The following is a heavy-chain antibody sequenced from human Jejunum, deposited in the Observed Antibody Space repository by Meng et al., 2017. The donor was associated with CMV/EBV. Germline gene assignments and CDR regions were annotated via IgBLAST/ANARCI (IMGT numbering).Heavy chain of an antibody. D-gene: IGHD3-10*02. CDR2: IYTNANI. Sequence: ARNNYLTWVRPAPGKGLEWVSVIYTNANIKYSGSVKGRFTVSRDHSKDTLYLQMDSLTAEDTAVYFCASTYVDYHDKWYLEDWGQGTLVTVSS. V-gene: IGHV3-53*01. J-gene: IGHJ4*02. CDR1: ARNNY. CDR3: ASTYVDYHDKWYLED.